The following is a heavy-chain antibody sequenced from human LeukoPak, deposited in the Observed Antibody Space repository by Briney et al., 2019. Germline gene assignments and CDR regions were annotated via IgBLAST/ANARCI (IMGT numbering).Heavy chain of an antibody. D-gene: IGHD3-10*01. Sequence: PSETLSLTCTVSGGSLRSYCWNWIRQPPGKGLEWIGYIYYSGSTYYNPSLKSRVTISVDTSKNQFSLKLNSVTATDTAVYYCARHYGPWGQGTLVTVSS. CDR1: GGSLRSYC. CDR2: IYYSGST. V-gene: IGHV4-59*08. J-gene: IGHJ4*02. CDR3: ARHYGP.